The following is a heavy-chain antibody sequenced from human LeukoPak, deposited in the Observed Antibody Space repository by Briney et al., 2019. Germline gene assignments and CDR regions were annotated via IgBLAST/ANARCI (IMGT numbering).Heavy chain of an antibody. CDR2: INTSGGST. J-gene: IGHJ4*02. CDR3: ARGGYNWNMFDY. CDR1: GYTFTSYY. Sequence: ASVKISCKASGYTFTSYYMHWVRQAPGQGLERMGIINTSGGSTTYAQKFQGRGTMTRDTSTRTVYMELSSLRSEDTAVYYCARGGYNWNMFDYWGQGTLVTVSS. D-gene: IGHD1-20*01. V-gene: IGHV1-46*03.